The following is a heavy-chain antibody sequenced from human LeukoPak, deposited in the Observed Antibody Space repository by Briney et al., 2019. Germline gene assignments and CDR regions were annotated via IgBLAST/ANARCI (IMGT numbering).Heavy chain of an antibody. Sequence: SEILSLTCALSGYSISGGYYWAGIRQPPAKGLEGIGRIYHSGSTYYNPSLKSRVTISVDTSKNQFSLKLSSVAAAVTAVYPCARRQLVGTAFFDIWVQRTMVTVSS. CDR3: ARRQLVGTAFFDI. CDR2: IYHSGST. D-gene: IGHD5-24*01. CDR1: GYSISGGYY. J-gene: IGHJ3*02. V-gene: IGHV4-38-2*01.